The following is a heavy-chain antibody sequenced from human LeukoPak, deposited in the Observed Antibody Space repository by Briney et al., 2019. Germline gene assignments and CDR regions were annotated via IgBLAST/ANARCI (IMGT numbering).Heavy chain of an antibody. CDR3: ARGFRGDNFDY. CDR2: IYTSGST. CDR1: GGSITSGSFY. V-gene: IGHV4-61*02. D-gene: IGHD7-27*01. Sequence: SSETLSLTCTVSGGSITSGSFYWSWIRQPAGKGLEWIGRIYTSGSTRYSPSLKSRVTISVDTSKNQFSLKLSSVTAADTAVYFCARGFRGDNFDYWGQGTLVTVSS. J-gene: IGHJ4*02.